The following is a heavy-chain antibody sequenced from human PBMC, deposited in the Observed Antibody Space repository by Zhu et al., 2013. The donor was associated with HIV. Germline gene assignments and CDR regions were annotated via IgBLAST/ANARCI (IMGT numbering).Heavy chain of an antibody. J-gene: IGHJ3*02. CDR1: GYTFTSYY. D-gene: IGHD3-22*01. CDR3: AREALDYYDSSGMKAFDI. CDR2: INPSGGST. Sequence: QVQLVQSGAEVKKPGASVKVSCKASGYTFTSYYMHWVRQAPGQGLEWMGIINPSGGSTSYAQKFQGRVTMTRDTSTSTVYMELSSLRSEDTAVYYCAREALDYYDSSGMKAFDIWGQGTSGHRSLQ. V-gene: IGHV1-46*01.